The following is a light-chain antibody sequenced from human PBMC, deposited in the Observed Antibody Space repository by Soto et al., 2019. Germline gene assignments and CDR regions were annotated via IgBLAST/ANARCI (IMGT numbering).Light chain of an antibody. Sequence: DIQITQSPSTLSGSVGDRVTITCRASQTISSWLAWYQQKTGKAPKLLIYKASTLKSGVPSRFRGSGSGTEFTLTISRLQTDDFATYYCQHYNSYSEAFGQGTKVDIK. V-gene: IGKV1-5*03. CDR2: KAS. CDR3: QHYNSYSEA. J-gene: IGKJ1*01. CDR1: QTISSW.